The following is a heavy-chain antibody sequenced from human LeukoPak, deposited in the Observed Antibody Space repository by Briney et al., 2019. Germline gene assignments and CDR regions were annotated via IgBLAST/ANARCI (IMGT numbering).Heavy chain of an antibody. CDR2: ISGSGSAI. D-gene: IGHD3-3*01. CDR3: ASRVVDY. Sequence: PGGSLRLSCAASGFTFSSYAMSWVRQAPGKGLEWISYISGSGSAIFYTDSVKGRFTISRDNAKNSVYLQMNSLRAEDTAVYYCASRVVDYWGQGTLVTVSS. J-gene: IGHJ4*02. V-gene: IGHV3-48*04. CDR1: GFTFSSYA.